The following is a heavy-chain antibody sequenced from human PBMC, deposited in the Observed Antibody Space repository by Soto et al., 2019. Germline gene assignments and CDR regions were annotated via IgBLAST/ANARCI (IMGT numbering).Heavy chain of an antibody. CDR3: ARDLDGYETLLYYYYGMDV. J-gene: IGHJ6*02. V-gene: IGHV3-21*01. CDR1: GFTFSSYS. CDR2: ISSSSSYI. D-gene: IGHD5-12*01. Sequence: EVQLVESGGGLVKPGGSLRLSCAASGFTFSSYSMNWVRQAPGKGLEWVSSISSSSSYIYYADSVKGRFTISRDNAKNSLYLQMNSLRAEDTAVYYCARDLDGYETLLYYYYGMDVWGQGTTVTVSS.